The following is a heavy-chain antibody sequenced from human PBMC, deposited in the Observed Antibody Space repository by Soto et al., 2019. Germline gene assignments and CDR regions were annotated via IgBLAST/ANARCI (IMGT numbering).Heavy chain of an antibody. CDR2: INPSSSSYI. CDR1: GYTFTRHY. CDR3: ARDRVTMVRGVTNWFDP. V-gene: IGHV1-46*04. Sequence: DSVKVSCKASGYTFTRHYMHWVRQTPGQGLEWMEIINPSSSSYIYSADSVKGRFTISRDNAKNSLYLQMNSLRAEDTAVYFCARDRVTMVRGVTNWFDPWGQGTLVTVSS. J-gene: IGHJ5*02. D-gene: IGHD3-10*01.